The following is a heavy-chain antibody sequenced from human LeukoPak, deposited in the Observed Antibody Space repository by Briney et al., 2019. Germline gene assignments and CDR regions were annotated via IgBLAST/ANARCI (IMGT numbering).Heavy chain of an antibody. V-gene: IGHV1-69*04. D-gene: IGHD1-14*01. J-gene: IGHJ6*03. CDR3: ARVDVGSETAGYYYYMDV. CDR2: IIPILGIA. CDR1: GGTFSSYA. Sequence: SVKVSCKASGGTFSSYAISWVRQAPGQGLEWMGRIIPILGIANYAQKFQGRVTITADESTSTAYMELSSLRSEDTAVYYCARVDVGSETAGYYYYMDVWGKGTTVTVSS.